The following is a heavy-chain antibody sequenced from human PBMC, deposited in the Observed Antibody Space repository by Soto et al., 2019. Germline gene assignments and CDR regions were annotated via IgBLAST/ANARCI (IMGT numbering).Heavy chain of an antibody. Sequence: QVQLQESGPGLVKPSQTLSLTCTVSGGSISSGGYYWSWIRQHPGKGLEWIGYIYYSGSTYYNPSLNGRVTISVDTSKNQFSLKLSSVTAADTAVYYCASAPRYSSSWYFPPLDYWGQGTLVTVSS. J-gene: IGHJ4*02. CDR3: ASAPRYSSSWYFPPLDY. D-gene: IGHD6-13*01. V-gene: IGHV4-31*03. CDR2: IYYSGST. CDR1: GGSISSGGYY.